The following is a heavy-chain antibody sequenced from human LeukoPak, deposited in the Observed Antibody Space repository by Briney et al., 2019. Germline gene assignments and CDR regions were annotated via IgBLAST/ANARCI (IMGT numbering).Heavy chain of an antibody. V-gene: IGHV4-34*01. Sequence: SETLSLTCAVYGGSFSGYYWSWIRQPPGKGLEWIGEINHSGSTNYNPSLKSRVTISVDTSKNQFSLKLSSVTAADTAVYYCARTPFGVVISHFDYWGQGTLVTVSS. CDR1: GGSFSGYY. CDR3: ARTPFGVVISHFDY. CDR2: INHSGST. D-gene: IGHD3-3*01. J-gene: IGHJ4*02.